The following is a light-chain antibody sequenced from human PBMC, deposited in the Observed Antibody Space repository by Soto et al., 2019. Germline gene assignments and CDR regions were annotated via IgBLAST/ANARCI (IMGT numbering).Light chain of an antibody. Sequence: DIHMTQSPSTLPASLGDRVTITFRASQSIDRWLAWYQQRPGKAPKILIYHASSLETGVPSRFSGSGSGTEFTLTISSLQPDDFATYYCQQYNSWPWTFGQGTKVDIK. CDR1: QSIDRW. V-gene: IGKV1-5*01. CDR2: HAS. J-gene: IGKJ1*01. CDR3: QQYNSWPWT.